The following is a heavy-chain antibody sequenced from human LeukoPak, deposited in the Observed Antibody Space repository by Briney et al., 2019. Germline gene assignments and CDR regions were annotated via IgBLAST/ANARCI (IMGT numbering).Heavy chain of an antibody. D-gene: IGHD5-24*01. Sequence: GGSLRLSCAASGFTFSDYYMSWIRQAPGKGLEWISYISSSGSTIYYADSVKGRFTISRDNAKNSLYLQMNSLRAEDTAVYYCARDRRDGYNRNWFDPWGQGALVTASS. J-gene: IGHJ5*02. CDR2: ISSSGSTI. CDR3: ARDRRDGYNRNWFDP. V-gene: IGHV3-11*01. CDR1: GFTFSDYY.